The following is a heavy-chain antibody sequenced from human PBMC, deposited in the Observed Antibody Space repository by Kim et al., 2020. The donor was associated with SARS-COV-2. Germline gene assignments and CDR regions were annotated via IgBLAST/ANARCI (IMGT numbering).Heavy chain of an antibody. CDR2: ISGSGANT. CDR1: GFTFSSYA. Sequence: GGSLRLSCAASGFTFSSYAMSWVRQAPGKGLEWVSAISGSGANTYFADSVKGRFTISRDNSKNTLFLQMNSLRAEDTAIYYCAKDAYIAARFGCFDPWGHGTLVTVSS. CDR3: AKDAYIAARFGCFDP. J-gene: IGHJ5*02. V-gene: IGHV3-23*01. D-gene: IGHD6-6*01.